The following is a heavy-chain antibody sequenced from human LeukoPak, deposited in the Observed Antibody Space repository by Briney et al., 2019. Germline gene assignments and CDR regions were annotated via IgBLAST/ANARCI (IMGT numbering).Heavy chain of an antibody. CDR3: ARAPPAYSYGNLDY. V-gene: IGHV1-2*02. J-gene: IGHJ4*02. CDR2: INPNSGGT. CDR1: GYTFTAYY. Sequence: ASVKVSCKASGYTFTAYYMHWVRQAPGQGLEWMGWINPNSGGTNYAQKFQDRVTMTRDTSISTAYMELSRLRSDDTAVYYCARAPPAYSYGNLDYRGQGTLVTVSS. D-gene: IGHD5-18*01.